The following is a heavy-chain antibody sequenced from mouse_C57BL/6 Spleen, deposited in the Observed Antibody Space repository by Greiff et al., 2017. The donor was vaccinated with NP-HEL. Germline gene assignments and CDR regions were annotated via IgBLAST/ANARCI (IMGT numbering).Heavy chain of an antibody. Sequence: EVQLQQSGAELVRPGASVKLSCTASGFNIKDDYMHWVKQRPEQGLEWIGWIDPENGDTEYASKFQGKATITADTSSNTAYLQLSSLTSEDTAVYYCTTLYYDYDDAMDYWGQGTSVTVSS. D-gene: IGHD2-4*01. CDR3: TTLYYDYDDAMDY. J-gene: IGHJ4*01. V-gene: IGHV14-4*01. CDR1: GFNIKDDY. CDR2: IDPENGDT.